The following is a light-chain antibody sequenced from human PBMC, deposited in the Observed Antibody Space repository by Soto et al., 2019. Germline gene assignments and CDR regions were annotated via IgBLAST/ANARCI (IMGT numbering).Light chain of an antibody. V-gene: IGLV1-44*01. CDR1: SSNIGSNT. J-gene: IGLJ1*01. Sequence: QSVLTQPPSASGTPGQRVTISCSGSSSNIGSNTVNWYQQLPGTAPKLLIYGNTNRPSGVPDRFSGSKSGTSASLAIAGLQTEDEGDYYCQTYDGSLSGLYVFGTGTKVTVL. CDR2: GNT. CDR3: QTYDGSLSGLYV.